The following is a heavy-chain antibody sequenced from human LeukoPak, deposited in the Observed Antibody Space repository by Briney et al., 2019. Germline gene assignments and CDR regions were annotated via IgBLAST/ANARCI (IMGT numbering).Heavy chain of an antibody. J-gene: IGHJ4*02. CDR2: INSDGSST. V-gene: IGHV3-74*01. CDR1: GFTFSSYW. CDR3: ARDRSLGTGYWNY. Sequence: PGGSLRLSCAASGFTFSSYWMHWVRQAPGKGLVWVSPINSDGSSTSYADSVKGRFTISRDNAKNTLYLQMNSLRAEDTAVYYCARDRSLGTGYWNYWGQGTLVTVSS. D-gene: IGHD3/OR15-3a*01.